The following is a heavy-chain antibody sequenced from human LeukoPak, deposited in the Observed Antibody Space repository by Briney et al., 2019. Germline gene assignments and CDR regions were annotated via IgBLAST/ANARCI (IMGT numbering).Heavy chain of an antibody. CDR3: VRGTSSEAAAAIRLFDN. J-gene: IGHJ4*02. V-gene: IGHV3-74*01. Sequence: GGSLRLSCAASGFTFSNYRMHWVRQAPGEGLVWVSQISSDGTSINYADCVKGRATVSRDNAKNTLYLQMSTLRTEDTAVYYCVRGTSSEAAAAIRLFDNWGQGTLVTVSS. CDR1: GFTFSNYR. D-gene: IGHD6-13*01. CDR2: ISSDGTSI.